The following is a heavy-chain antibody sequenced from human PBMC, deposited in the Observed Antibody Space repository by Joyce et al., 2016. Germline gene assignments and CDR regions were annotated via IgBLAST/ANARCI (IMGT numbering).Heavy chain of an antibody. V-gene: IGHV1-18*01. CDR1: GYTFTTYG. J-gene: IGHJ6*02. CDR3: ARDHLAARPQYYYGMDV. Sequence: QIQLVQSGAEVKKPGASVKVSCKASGYTFTTYGVSWVRQAPGQGLEWMGWIHGENAKTSYAQKFQGRVTFTTDTATSTAYMELRSLRSDDTAVYYCARDHLAARPQYYYGMDVWGQGTTVIVSS. CDR2: IHGENAKT. D-gene: IGHD6-6*01.